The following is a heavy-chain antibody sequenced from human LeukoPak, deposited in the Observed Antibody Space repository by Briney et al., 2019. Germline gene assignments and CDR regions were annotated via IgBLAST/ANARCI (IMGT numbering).Heavy chain of an antibody. V-gene: IGHV1-69*13. Sequence: ASVKVSCKASGGTFSSYAISWVRQAPGQGLEWMGGIIPIFGTANYAQKFQGRVTITADESTSTAYMELSSLRSEDTAVYYCARDGPGAAAAFDIWGQGTMVTVSS. D-gene: IGHD6-13*01. J-gene: IGHJ3*02. CDR3: ARDGPGAAAAFDI. CDR2: IIPIFGTA. CDR1: GGTFSSYA.